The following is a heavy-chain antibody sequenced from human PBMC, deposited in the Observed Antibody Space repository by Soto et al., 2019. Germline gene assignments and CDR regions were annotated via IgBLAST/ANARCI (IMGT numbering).Heavy chain of an antibody. V-gene: IGHV1-69*02. CDR1: GGTFSSYT. Sequence: QVQLVQSGAEVKKPGSSVKVSCKASGGTFSSYTISWVRQAPGQGLEWMGRIIPILGIANYAQKFQGRVTITADKSTSTADMELSSLRSEDTAVYYCAGGRDIVVVVAAKHYYYGMDVWGQGTTVTVSS. J-gene: IGHJ6*02. D-gene: IGHD2-15*01. CDR2: IIPILGIA. CDR3: AGGRDIVVVVAAKHYYYGMDV.